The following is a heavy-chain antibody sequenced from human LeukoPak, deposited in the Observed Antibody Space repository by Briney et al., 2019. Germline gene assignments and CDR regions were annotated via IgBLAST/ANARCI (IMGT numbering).Heavy chain of an antibody. D-gene: IGHD2-2*03. Sequence: ASAKVSCKASGYTFASFGITWVRRAPGQGLGRMGGTYTHNGDTNYAQKLQGRVTMTTDTSTSTAYMELRSLRSDDTAVHYCARDGYRLSGYFYYMDVWGKGTTVTVSS. CDR3: ARDGYRLSGYFYYMDV. V-gene: IGHV1-18*01. J-gene: IGHJ6*03. CDR1: GYTFASFG. CDR2: TYTHNGDT.